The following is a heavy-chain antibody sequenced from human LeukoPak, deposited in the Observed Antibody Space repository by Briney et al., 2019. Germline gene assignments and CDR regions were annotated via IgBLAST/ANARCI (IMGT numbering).Heavy chain of an antibody. CDR2: ISAYNGNK. CDR3: ARGGYSYATTPFDY. J-gene: IGHJ4*02. V-gene: IGHV1-18*01. D-gene: IGHD5-18*01. Sequence: ASVKVSCEASGYTFTSYGISWVRQAPGQGLEWMGWISAYNGNKNYAQKLQGRVTMTTDTSTSTAYIALRSLRSDDTAVYYCARGGYSYATTPFDYGGQGTLVTVSS. CDR1: GYTFTSYG.